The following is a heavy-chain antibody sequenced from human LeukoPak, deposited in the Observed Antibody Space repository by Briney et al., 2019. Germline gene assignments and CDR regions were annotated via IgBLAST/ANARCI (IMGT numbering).Heavy chain of an antibody. V-gene: IGHV3-7*01. CDR1: LFTFSGHW. CDR2: IKQDRSEK. J-gene: IGHJ6*02. D-gene: IGHD3-22*01. CDR3: ARDQYYDSSGYYYYYYGMDV. Sequence: GGALRLSCAASLFTFSGHWMSWVRQAPGKGLERVANIKQDRSEKYYLDSVKGRFTISRDNAKNSLYLQMNRLRAEDTAVYYCARDQYYDSSGYYYYYYGMDVWGQGTTVTVSS.